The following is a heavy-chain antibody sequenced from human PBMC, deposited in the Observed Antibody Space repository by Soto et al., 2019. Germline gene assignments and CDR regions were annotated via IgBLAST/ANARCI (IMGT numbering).Heavy chain of an antibody. CDR1: GGSFSGYY. CDR3: FGRKQQLVHGGHSNWFDP. CDR2: INHSGST. D-gene: IGHD6-13*01. V-gene: IGHV4-34*01. J-gene: IGHJ5*02. Sequence: QVQLQQWGAGLLKPSETLSLTGAVYGGSFSGYYWSWIRQPPGKGLEWIGEINHSGSTNYNPSLKRRVTITVETTKNQFSLKVSSVTGADTAVYYCFGRKQQLVHGGHSNWFDPWGQGTLVTVSS.